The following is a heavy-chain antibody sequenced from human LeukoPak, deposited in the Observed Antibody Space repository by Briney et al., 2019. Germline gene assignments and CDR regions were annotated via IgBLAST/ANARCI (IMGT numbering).Heavy chain of an antibody. D-gene: IGHD6-25*01. Sequence: PGRPLRLSCAASGFTFSSYAMHWVRQAPGKGLEWVAVISYDGSNKYYADSVKGRFTISRDNSKNTLYLQMNSLRAEDTAVYYCARDLSGGYTYDYWGQGTLVTVSS. CDR3: ARDLSGGYTYDY. CDR2: ISYDGSNK. V-gene: IGHV3-30-3*01. J-gene: IGHJ4*02. CDR1: GFTFSSYA.